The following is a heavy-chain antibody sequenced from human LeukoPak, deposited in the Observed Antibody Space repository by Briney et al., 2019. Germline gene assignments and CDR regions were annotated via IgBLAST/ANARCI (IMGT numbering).Heavy chain of an antibody. D-gene: IGHD3-3*01. V-gene: IGHV1-2*02. CDR3: ATIFGVVIEGTNWFDP. CDR1: GYTFTGYY. J-gene: IGHJ5*02. CDR2: INPNSGGT. Sequence: ASVKVSCKASGYTFTGYYMHWVRPAPGQGLEWMGWINPNSGGTNYAQKFQGRVTMTRDTSISTAYMELSRLRSDDTAVYYCATIFGVVIEGTNWFDPWGQGTLVTVSS.